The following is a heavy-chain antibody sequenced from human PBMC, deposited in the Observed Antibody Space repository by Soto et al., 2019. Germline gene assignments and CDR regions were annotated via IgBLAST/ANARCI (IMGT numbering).Heavy chain of an antibody. CDR1: QFTFSSYG. V-gene: IGHV3-30*03. J-gene: IGHJ2*01. D-gene: IGHD3-22*01. CDR2: ISYDGIDI. CDR3: ASTKYDSSAYYYWYLGL. Sequence: QVRLVEAGGGVVQPGRSLRLSCAASQFTFSSYGMHWVRQAPGKGLEWLAVISYDGIDIHYADSVKGRFTVSRDNARNTLFLQMNSLRAEDTAVYYCASTKYDSSAYYYWYLGLWGRGTLVTVSS.